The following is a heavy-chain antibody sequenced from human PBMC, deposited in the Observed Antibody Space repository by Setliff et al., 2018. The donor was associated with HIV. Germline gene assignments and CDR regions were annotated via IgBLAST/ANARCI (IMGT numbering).Heavy chain of an antibody. J-gene: IGHJ5*02. CDR3: ARDSGTNVGNWFDP. V-gene: IGHV1-18*01. CDR1: GYTFTSYG. CDR2: ISAYNGNT. Sequence: GASVKVSCKASGYTFTSYGISWVRQAPGQGLEWMGWISAYNGNTNYAQKLQGRVTMTTDTSSSTAYLDLRSLRSDDTAVYYCARDSGTNVGNWFDPWGQGTLVTVSS. D-gene: IGHD3-10*01.